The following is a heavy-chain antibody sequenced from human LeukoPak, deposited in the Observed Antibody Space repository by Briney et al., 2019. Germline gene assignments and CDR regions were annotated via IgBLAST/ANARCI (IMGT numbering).Heavy chain of an antibody. CDR2: FDPEHGEM. J-gene: IGHJ4*02. CDR1: GDTLTELS. D-gene: IGHD3-9*01. Sequence: ASVTVSCKVSGDTLTELSTHWVRQAPGKGLEWMGGFDPEHGEMIYAQKLQGRVTMTEDRSTDTAYMELSSLRSEDTAVYYCATGGPWDLLKYWGQGTLVTVSS. V-gene: IGHV1-24*01. CDR3: ATGGPWDLLKY.